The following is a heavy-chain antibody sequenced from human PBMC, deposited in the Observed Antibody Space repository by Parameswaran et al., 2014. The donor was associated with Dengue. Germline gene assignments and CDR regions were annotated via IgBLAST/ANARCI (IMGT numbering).Heavy chain of an antibody. J-gene: IGHJ4*02. CDR2: IKSKTDGGTT. Sequence: AGGSLRLSCAASGFTFNNAWMSWVRQAPGKGLEWVGRIKSKTDGGTTDYAAPVKGRFTISRYDSKNTLYLQMNSLKTEDTAVYFCTTAPWGNFDYWGQGTLVTVSS. V-gene: IGHV3-15*01. CDR1: GFTFNNAW. CDR3: TTAPWGNFDY. D-gene: IGHD3-16*01.